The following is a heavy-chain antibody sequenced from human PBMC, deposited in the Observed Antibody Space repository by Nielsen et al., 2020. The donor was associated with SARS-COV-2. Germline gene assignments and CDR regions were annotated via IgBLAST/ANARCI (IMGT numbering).Heavy chain of an antibody. J-gene: IGHJ6*02. CDR2: ISTYNGDT. CDR1: GYTFSSHD. Sequence: ASVKVSCKASGYTFSSHDISWVRQAPGQGLEWMGWISTYNGDTNYAQKFQGRVAMTTDTSTSTAYMELRSLRSDDTAVYYCARDQRRYTNYPDYYGMDVWGQGTTVTVSS. V-gene: IGHV1-18*01. CDR3: ARDQRRYTNYPDYYGMDV. D-gene: IGHD4-11*01.